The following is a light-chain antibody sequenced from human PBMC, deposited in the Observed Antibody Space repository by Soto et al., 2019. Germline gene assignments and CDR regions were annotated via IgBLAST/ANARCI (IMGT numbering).Light chain of an antibody. Sequence: QLVLTQSSSASASLGSSVKLTCTLSSGHSSYIIAWHQQPPGKAPRYLMKLEGSGSYNKGSGVPDRFSGSSSGADRYLTISNLQFEDEADYYCETWDFNTRVFGGGTKLTVL. CDR2: LEGSGSY. J-gene: IGLJ3*02. CDR3: ETWDFNTRV. CDR1: SGHSSYI. V-gene: IGLV4-60*02.